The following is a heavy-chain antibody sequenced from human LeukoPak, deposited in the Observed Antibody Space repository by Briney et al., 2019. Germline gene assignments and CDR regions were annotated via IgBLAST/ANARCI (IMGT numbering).Heavy chain of an antibody. J-gene: IGHJ4*02. V-gene: IGHV3-23*01. CDR3: ARQLGYCSDGSCYFPY. Sequence: GGSLRLSCAASGFTFSNYAMNWVRQAPGKGLEWVSAISNNGGYTYYADSVQGRFTISRDNSKSTLCLQMNSLRAEDTAVYYCARQLGYCSDGSCYFPYWGQGTLVTVSS. CDR1: GFTFSNYA. CDR2: ISNNGGYT. D-gene: IGHD2-15*01.